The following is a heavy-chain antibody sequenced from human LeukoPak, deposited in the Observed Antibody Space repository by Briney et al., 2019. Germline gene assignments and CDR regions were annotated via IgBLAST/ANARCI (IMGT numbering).Heavy chain of an antibody. V-gene: IGHV1-8*01. Sequence: ASVKVSCKASGYTFTSYDINWVRQATGQGFEWMGWMNPNSGNTGYAQKFQGRVTMTRNTSISTAYMELSSLRSEDTAVYYCARVYYDSSGYYGWFDPWGQGTLVTVSS. D-gene: IGHD3-22*01. J-gene: IGHJ5*02. CDR1: GYTFTSYD. CDR3: ARVYYDSSGYYGWFDP. CDR2: MNPNSGNT.